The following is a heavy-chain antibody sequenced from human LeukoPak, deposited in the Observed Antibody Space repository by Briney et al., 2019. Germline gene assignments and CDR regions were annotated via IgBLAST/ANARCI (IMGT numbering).Heavy chain of an antibody. Sequence: ASVKVSCKASGGTFSSYAISWVRQAPGQGLEWMGRIIPIFGTANYAQKFQGRVTITTDESTSTAYMELSSLRSVDTAVYYCARPNMVRGAQGAFGIWGQGTMVTVSS. CDR2: IIPIFGTA. CDR3: ARPNMVRGAQGAFGI. CDR1: GGTFSSYA. V-gene: IGHV1-69*05. D-gene: IGHD3-10*01. J-gene: IGHJ3*02.